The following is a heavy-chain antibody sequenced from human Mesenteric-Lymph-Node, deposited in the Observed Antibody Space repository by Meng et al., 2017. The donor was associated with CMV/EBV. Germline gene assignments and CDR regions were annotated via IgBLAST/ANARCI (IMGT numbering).Heavy chain of an antibody. CDR1: TSYD. D-gene: IGHD3-9*01. Sequence: TSYDINWVRQATGPGLEWMGWMNPSSGNTGYAQKFQGRVTMTRNTSISTAYMELSSLRSEDTAVYYCARGRYYQGILIGYYRFYFDYWGQGTLVTVSS. CDR3: ARGRYYQGILIGYYRFYFDY. CDR2: MNPSSGNT. J-gene: IGHJ4*02. V-gene: IGHV1-8*01.